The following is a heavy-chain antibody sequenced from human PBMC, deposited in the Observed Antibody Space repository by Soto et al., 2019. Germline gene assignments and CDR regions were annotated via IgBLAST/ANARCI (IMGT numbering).Heavy chain of an antibody. CDR2: IIPMFGTT. V-gene: IGHV1-69*06. D-gene: IGHD2-8*01. CDR1: GGTFNSYA. J-gene: IGHJ6*02. CDR3: ARGDSTDCSNGVCSFFYNHDMDV. Sequence: QVQLVQSGAEVKRPGSSVKVSCKASGGTFNSYAVSWVRQAPGQGLEWIGGIIPMFGTTKYAQKFQGRVTITADKSTSTAYMELSSLKSEDMAIYYCARGDSTDCSNGVCSFFYNHDMDVWGQGTTVTVSS.